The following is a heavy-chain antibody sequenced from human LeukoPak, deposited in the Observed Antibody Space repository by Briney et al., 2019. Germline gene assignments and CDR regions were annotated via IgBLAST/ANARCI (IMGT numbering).Heavy chain of an antibody. CDR2: INHSGST. D-gene: IGHD3-22*01. V-gene: IGHV4-34*01. CDR1: GGSFSGYY. CDR3: ARGHYYYDSSGYYSPPFDH. Sequence: SETLSLTCAVYGGSFSGYYWSWIRQPPGKGLEWIGEINHSGSTNYNPSLKSRVTISVDTSKNQFSLKLSSVTAADTAVYYCARGHYYYDSSGYYSPPFDHWGQGTLVTVSS. J-gene: IGHJ4*02.